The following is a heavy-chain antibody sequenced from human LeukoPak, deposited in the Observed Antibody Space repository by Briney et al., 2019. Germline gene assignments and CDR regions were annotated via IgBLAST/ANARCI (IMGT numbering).Heavy chain of an antibody. CDR1: GFTFTTFW. CDR2: INHDGSST. Sequence: GGSLRLSCATSGFTFTTFWMHWVRHAPGKGLGWVSRINHDGSSTNYVDSVKGRFTISRDNAKNTVYLQMNSLRAEDTALYYCARVSGGFGEYYFDYWGQGTLVTVSS. CDR3: ARVSGGFGEYYFDY. V-gene: IGHV3-74*01. J-gene: IGHJ4*02. D-gene: IGHD3-10*01.